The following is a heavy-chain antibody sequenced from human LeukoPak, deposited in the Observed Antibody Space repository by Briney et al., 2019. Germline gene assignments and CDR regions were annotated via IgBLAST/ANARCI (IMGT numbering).Heavy chain of an antibody. D-gene: IGHD2-2*01. CDR1: GFTFSRYW. CDR2: IKQDGSEK. Sequence: GGSLRLSCAASGFTFSRYWMNWVRQAPGKGLEWVADIKQDGSEKNYEASVKGRFTISRDNSKNSLYLQMNSLRAEDTAVYYCARHNVEEEKYRPLNYWGQGTLVTVSS. J-gene: IGHJ4*02. CDR3: ARHNVEEEKYRPLNY. V-gene: IGHV3-7*01.